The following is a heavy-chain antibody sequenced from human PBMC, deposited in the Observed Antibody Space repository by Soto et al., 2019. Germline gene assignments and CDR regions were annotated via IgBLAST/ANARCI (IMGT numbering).Heavy chain of an antibody. J-gene: IGHJ4*02. Sequence: QVQLVQSGAEVKKPGSSVKVSCKTSGGTFITYAINWVRQAPAQGLEWMGGIIPIFGRANYPQKFQGRVTITADESTSTAYMELSSLRSEDTAIYYCARDRGGSTGLGVWDYWGQGTLVTVSS. CDR2: IIPIFGRA. CDR1: GGTFITYA. D-gene: IGHD3-10*01. V-gene: IGHV1-69*01. CDR3: ARDRGGSTGLGVWDY.